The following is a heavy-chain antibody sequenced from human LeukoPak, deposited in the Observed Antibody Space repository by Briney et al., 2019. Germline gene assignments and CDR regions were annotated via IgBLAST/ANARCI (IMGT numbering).Heavy chain of an antibody. V-gene: IGHV3-9*01. J-gene: IGHJ2*01. CDR2: VTWSSRSK. D-gene: IGHD6-13*01. CDR3: AKDSEARSISWYSHFDL. CDR1: GFTLEDYG. Sequence: GGSLRLSCEASGFTLEDYGIHWVRQVPGKGLEWVSGVTWSSRSKKYADSVRGRFSISRDDANNSLFLQMNNLRPEDTALYYCAKDSEARSISWYSHFDLWGRGTLVTVSS.